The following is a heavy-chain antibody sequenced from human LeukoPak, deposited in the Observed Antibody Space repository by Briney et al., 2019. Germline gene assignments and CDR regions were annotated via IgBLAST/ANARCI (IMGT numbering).Heavy chain of an antibody. CDR2: IYYSGST. J-gene: IGHJ2*01. CDR3: ARDFGAAGTRDWYLDL. Sequence: SETLSLTCTVSGGSISSYYWSWIRQPPGKGLEWIGYIYYSGSTNYNPSLKSRVTISVDTSKNQFSLKLSSVTAADPAVYYCARDFGAAGTRDWYLDLWGRGTLVTVSS. CDR1: GGSISSYY. D-gene: IGHD6-13*01. V-gene: IGHV4-59*01.